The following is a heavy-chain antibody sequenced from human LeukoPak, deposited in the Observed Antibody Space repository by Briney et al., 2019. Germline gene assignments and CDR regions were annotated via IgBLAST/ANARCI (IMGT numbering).Heavy chain of an antibody. CDR3: ARALSNYDFWSGYNWFDP. D-gene: IGHD3-3*01. CDR2: IYYSGST. Sequence: SETLSLTCTVSGGSISSYYWSWIRQPPGKGLEWIGYIYYSGSTYYNPSLKSRVTISVDTSKNQFSLKLSSVTAADTAVYYCARALSNYDFWSGYNWFDPWGQGTLVTVSS. V-gene: IGHV4-59*06. CDR1: GGSISSYY. J-gene: IGHJ5*02.